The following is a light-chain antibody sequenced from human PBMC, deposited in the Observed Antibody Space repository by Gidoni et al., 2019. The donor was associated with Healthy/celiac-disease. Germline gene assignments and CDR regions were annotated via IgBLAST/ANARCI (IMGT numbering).Light chain of an antibody. Sequence: EIVMTQSPATLSVSPGERANLSCRASQRVSSNLAWYQQKPGQAPMLLIYGASIRATGIPARFSCSGSGTEFTLTIRSLHSEDFAGYFCQQYNNWPPYTFGQGTKLEIK. CDR1: QRVSSN. V-gene: IGKV3D-15*01. CDR3: QQYNNWPPYT. CDR2: GAS. J-gene: IGKJ2*01.